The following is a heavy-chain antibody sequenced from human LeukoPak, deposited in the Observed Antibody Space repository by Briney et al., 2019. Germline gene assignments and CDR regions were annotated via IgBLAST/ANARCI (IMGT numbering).Heavy chain of an antibody. J-gene: IGHJ1*01. V-gene: IGHV4-59*12. CDR1: GGSISSYY. D-gene: IGHD3-22*01. CDR3: ARVMIVSGSQEYFQH. Sequence: KASETLSLTCTVSGGSISSYYWSWIRQPPGKGLEWIGYIYYSGSTNYNPSLKSRVTISVDTSKNQFSLKLSSVTAADTAVYYCARVMIVSGSQEYFQHWGQGTLVTVSS. CDR2: IYYSGST.